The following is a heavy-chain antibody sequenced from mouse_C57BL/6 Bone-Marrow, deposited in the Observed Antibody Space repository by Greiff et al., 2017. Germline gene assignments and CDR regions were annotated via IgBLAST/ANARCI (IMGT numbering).Heavy chain of an antibody. V-gene: IGHV1-81*01. D-gene: IGHD2-4*01. CDR3: AREGDYYDDDRFAY. J-gene: IGHJ3*01. CDR1: GYTFTSYG. CDR2: IYPRSGNT. Sequence: QVHVKQSGAELARPGASVKLSCKASGYTFTSYGISWVKQRTGQGLEWIGEIYPRSGNTYYNEKFKGKATLTADKSSSTAYMELRSLTSEDSAVYFCAREGDYYDDDRFAYWGQGTLVTVSA.